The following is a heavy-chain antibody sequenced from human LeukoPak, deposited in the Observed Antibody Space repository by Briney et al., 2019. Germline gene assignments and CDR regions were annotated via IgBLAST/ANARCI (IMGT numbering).Heavy chain of an antibody. CDR1: GGSISSYY. Sequence: SETLSLTCMVSGGSISSYYWSWIRQPPGKGLEWIGYMYYSGSTSYNPSLKSRVSISLDTSKNQFSLKLNSVTAADTAVYFCARTITTSEGDYLVYWGQGTLVTVSS. V-gene: IGHV4-59*01. J-gene: IGHJ4*02. CDR2: MYYSGST. D-gene: IGHD4-11*01. CDR3: ARTITTSEGDYLVY.